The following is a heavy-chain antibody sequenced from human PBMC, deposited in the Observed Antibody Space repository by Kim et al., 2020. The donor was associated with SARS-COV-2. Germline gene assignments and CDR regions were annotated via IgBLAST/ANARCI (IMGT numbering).Heavy chain of an antibody. CDR2: IKNKADGGAT. D-gene: IGHD1-26*01. CDR1: GFTVSDGW. J-gene: IGHJ4*02. Sequence: GGSLRLSCAASGFTVSDGWMSWVRQAPGKGLEWVGRIKNKADGGATDHAAPVKDRFIISRDDSKNTLYLEMNSLKTEDTAIYYCTATRAYWGQGTLVTVSS. CDR3: TATRAY. V-gene: IGHV3-15*01.